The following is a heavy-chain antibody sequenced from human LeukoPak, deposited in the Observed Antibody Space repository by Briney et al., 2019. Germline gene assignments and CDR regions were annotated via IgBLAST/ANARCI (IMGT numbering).Heavy chain of an antibody. CDR1: GYSLGKNYY. D-gene: IGHD6-19*01. V-gene: IGHV4-38-2*01. Sequence: SETLSLSCAVSGYSLGKNYYWGWFRQPPGKGLEWIGRIFGTGATSYNPSLMNRVTMSVDTSKNTFSLKLTSVTAADTALYYCSRYEPHSSESTSVDYWGQGILVTISS. J-gene: IGHJ4*02. CDR2: IFGTGAT. CDR3: SRYEPHSSESTSVDY.